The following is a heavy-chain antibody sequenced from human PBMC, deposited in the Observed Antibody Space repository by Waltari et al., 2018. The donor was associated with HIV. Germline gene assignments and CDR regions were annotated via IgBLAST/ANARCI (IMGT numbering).Heavy chain of an antibody. V-gene: IGHV3-30*18. CDR2: ISYDGSNK. CDR3: AKDYFVVVTAAGPFDP. J-gene: IGHJ5*02. CDR1: GFALSSYG. Sequence: QVKLVESGGGVVQPGGALGISGAASGFALSSYGMPWVRQAPGQGLEWVAVISYDGSNKYYADSVKGRFTISRDNSKNTLYLQMNSLRAEDTDVYYCAKDYFVVVTAAGPFDPWGQGTLVTVSS. D-gene: IGHD2-21*02.